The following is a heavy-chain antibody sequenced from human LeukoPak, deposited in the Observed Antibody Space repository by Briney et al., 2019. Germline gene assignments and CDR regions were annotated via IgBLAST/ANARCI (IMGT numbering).Heavy chain of an antibody. J-gene: IGHJ6*03. CDR2: INHSGST. Sequence: SETLSLTCAVYGGSFSGYYWSWIRQPPGKGLEWIGEINHSGSTNYNPSLKSRVTISVDTSKNQFSLKLSSVTAADTAVYYCARGSFGYCSSTSCSRKYYYYYMDVWGKGTTVTVSS. CDR3: ARGSFGYCSSTSCSRKYYYYYMDV. D-gene: IGHD2-2*01. V-gene: IGHV4-34*01. CDR1: GGSFSGYY.